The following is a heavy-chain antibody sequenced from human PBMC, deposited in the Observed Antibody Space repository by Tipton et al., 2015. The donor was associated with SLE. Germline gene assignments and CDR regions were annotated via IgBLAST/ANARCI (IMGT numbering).Heavy chain of an antibody. J-gene: IGHJ4*02. CDR1: GGSISSGGYY. V-gene: IGHV4-31*03. D-gene: IGHD2-21*02. CDR2: IYSGGST. Sequence: TLSLTCTVPGGSISSGGYYLNWIRQHPGKGLAWIGYIYSGGSTYYNPSLMSRITISVDMSKYQFSLKLSSVTAADTDVYYCARGRMEVTAPFGYWGQGTLVTVSS. CDR3: ARGRMEVTAPFGY.